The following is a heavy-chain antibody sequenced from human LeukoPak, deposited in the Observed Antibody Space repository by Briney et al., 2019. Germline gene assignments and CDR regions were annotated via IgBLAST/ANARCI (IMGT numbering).Heavy chain of an antibody. CDR1: GGSISSGGYY. J-gene: IGHJ4*02. Sequence: PSQTLSLTCTVSGGSISSGGYYWSWIRQHPGKGLEWIGYIYYSGSTYYNPSLKSRVTISVDTSKNQFSLKLSSVTAADTAVYXCARVSIPDCSSTSCYGGYFDYWGQGTLVTVSS. CDR2: IYYSGST. V-gene: IGHV4-31*03. D-gene: IGHD2-2*01. CDR3: ARVSIPDCSSTSCYGGYFDY.